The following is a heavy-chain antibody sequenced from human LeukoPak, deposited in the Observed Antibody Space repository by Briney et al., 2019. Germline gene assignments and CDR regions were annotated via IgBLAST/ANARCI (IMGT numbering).Heavy chain of an antibody. CDR2: IYYSGST. Sequence: SETLSLTCIVSGGSISGYYCNWIRQAPGKGLEWIGYIYYSGSTNYNPSLKSRVALSVDTSKMQFSLKLSSVTAADTAVYYCARLNDIAVAGSPEDWYFDLWGRGTLVTVSS. V-gene: IGHV4-59*01. D-gene: IGHD6-19*01. CDR1: GGSISGYY. CDR3: ARLNDIAVAGSPEDWYFDL. J-gene: IGHJ2*01.